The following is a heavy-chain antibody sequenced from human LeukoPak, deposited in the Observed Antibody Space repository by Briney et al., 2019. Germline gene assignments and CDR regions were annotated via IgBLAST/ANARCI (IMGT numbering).Heavy chain of an antibody. V-gene: IGHV3-23*01. D-gene: IGHD2-2*01. Sequence: QSGGSLRLSCAASGFTFGSYAMSWVRQAPGKGLEWVSTVSGSGAYTYYADSVKGRFTIFRDNSKNTLYLQMNSLRVEDTTVYYCAKRGIESCSSTSCYLGYWGQGSLVTVSS. CDR2: VSGSGAYT. CDR1: GFTFGSYA. CDR3: AKRGIESCSSTSCYLGY. J-gene: IGHJ4*02.